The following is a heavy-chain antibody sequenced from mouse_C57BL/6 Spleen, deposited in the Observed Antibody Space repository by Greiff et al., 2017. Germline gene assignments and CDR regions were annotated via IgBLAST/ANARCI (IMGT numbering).Heavy chain of an antibody. CDR3: ARDRGYYYGSSYAMDY. CDR1: GFTFSDYY. Sequence: DVKLVESEGGLVQPGSSMKLSCTASGFTFSDYYMAWVRQVPEKGLEWVANINYDGSSTYYLDSLKSRFIISRDNAKNILYLQMSSLKSEDTATYYCARDRGYYYGSSYAMDYWGQGTSVTVSS. D-gene: IGHD1-1*01. J-gene: IGHJ4*01. V-gene: IGHV5-16*01. CDR2: INYDGSST.